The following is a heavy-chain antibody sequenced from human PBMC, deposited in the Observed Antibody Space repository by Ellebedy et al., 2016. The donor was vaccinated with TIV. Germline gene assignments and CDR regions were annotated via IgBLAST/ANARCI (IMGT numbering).Heavy chain of an antibody. J-gene: IGHJ4*02. V-gene: IGHV5-51*01. Sequence: GESLKISCKGSGYSFTSYWVGWVRQMPGKGLEWMGIIYPVDSDTRYSPSFQGQVTIPADNSISNAYLQWSSLKASDTAMYYCARRPFRSRSLYDYWGQGTLVTVSS. CDR1: GYSFTSYW. CDR3: ARRPFRSRSLYDY. D-gene: IGHD3-3*01. CDR2: IYPVDSDT.